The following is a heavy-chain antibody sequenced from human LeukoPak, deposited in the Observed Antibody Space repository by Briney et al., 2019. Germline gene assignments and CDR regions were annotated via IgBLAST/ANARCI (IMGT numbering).Heavy chain of an antibody. CDR2: MYYSGST. CDR3: ARTYCRGASCHIDN. V-gene: IGHV4-59*01. Sequence: PSETLSLTCSVSGGSISTYYWSWIRQPPGKGLEWIGYMYYSGSTNYNPSLKSRVTISVDTSKNQFSLKLSSVTPADTAVYYCARTYCRGASCHIDNWGQGTLVTVSS. CDR1: GGSISTYY. J-gene: IGHJ4*02. D-gene: IGHD2-15*01.